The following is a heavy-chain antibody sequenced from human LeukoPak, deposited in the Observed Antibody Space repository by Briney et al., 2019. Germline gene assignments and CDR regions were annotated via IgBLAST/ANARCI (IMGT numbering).Heavy chain of an antibody. CDR1: GFTFSSYS. D-gene: IGHD3-22*01. J-gene: IGHJ6*03. CDR3: ARGTYYQDSSGYSYYHHYYMDV. V-gene: IGHV4-59*01. Sequence: GSLRLSCAASGFTFSSYSMNWIRQPPGKGLEWIGYIYYSGSTNYNSSLKSRVIISVDTSKNQFSLKLSSVTAADTAVYYCARGTYYQDSSGYSYYHHYYMDVWGKGTTVTVSS. CDR2: IYYSGST.